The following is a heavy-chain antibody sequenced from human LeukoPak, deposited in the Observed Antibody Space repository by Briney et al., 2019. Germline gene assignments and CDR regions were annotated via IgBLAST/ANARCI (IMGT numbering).Heavy chain of an antibody. J-gene: IGHJ4*02. D-gene: IGHD3-22*01. CDR1: GYTFTSYG. CDR3: ARVGWVYDSSGYPDY. CDR2: ISAYNGNT. Sequence: GASVKVSGKASGYTFTSYGISWVRQAPGQGLEWMGWISAYNGNTNYAQKLQGRVTMTTDTSTSTAYMELRSLRSDDTAVYYCARVGWVYDSSGYPDYWGQGTLVTVSS. V-gene: IGHV1-18*01.